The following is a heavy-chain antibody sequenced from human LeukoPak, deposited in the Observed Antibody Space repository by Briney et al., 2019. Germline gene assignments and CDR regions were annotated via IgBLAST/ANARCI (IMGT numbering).Heavy chain of an antibody. V-gene: IGHV3-9*01. D-gene: IGHD3-22*01. J-gene: IGHJ4*02. Sequence: GGSLRLSCAASGFTFDDYAMHWVRQAPGKGLEWVSGISWNSGSIGYADSVKGRFTISRDNAKNSLYLQMNSLRAEDTALYYCAKEATYYDSSGYLDYWGQGTLVTVSS. CDR3: AKEATYYDSSGYLDY. CDR2: ISWNSGSI. CDR1: GFTFDDYA.